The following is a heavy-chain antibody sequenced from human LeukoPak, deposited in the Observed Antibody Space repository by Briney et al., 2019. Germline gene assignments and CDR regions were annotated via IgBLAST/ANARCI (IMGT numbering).Heavy chain of an antibody. CDR1: GYSFISYY. J-gene: IGHJ4*02. CDR3: TRHYYDSSAYVFDY. D-gene: IGHD3-22*01. CDR2: FNPSGGST. Sequence: ASVKVSCKASGYSFISYYMHWVRQAPGQGLEWMGIFNPSGGSTSYAQKLQGRVTMTRDTSTSTVYMELSSLRSEDTAVYYCTRHYYDSSAYVFDYWGQGTLVTVSS. V-gene: IGHV1-46*01.